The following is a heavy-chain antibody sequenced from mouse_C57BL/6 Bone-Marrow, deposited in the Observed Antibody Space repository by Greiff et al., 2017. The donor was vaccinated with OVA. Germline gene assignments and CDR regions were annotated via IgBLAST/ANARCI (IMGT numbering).Heavy chain of an antibody. CDR1: GYTFTSYW. J-gene: IGHJ3*01. CDR3: ARGSGTAY. CDR2: IDPSDSYT. Sequence: QVQLQQPGAELVRPGTSVKLSCEASGYTFTSYWMHWVKQRPGQGLEWIGVIDPSDSYTNYNQKFKGKATLTVDTSSSTAYMQLSSLTSEDSAVYYCARGSGTAYWGQGTLVTVSA. D-gene: IGHD3-3*01. V-gene: IGHV1-59*01.